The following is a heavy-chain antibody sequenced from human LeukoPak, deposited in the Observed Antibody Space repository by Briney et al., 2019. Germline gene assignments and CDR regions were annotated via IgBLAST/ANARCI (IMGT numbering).Heavy chain of an antibody. CDR2: IYYSGST. V-gene: IGHV4-39*07. D-gene: IGHD6-19*01. CDR3: ARVIYPSSGWLIDY. CDR1: GGSISSSSYY. J-gene: IGHJ4*02. Sequence: SETLSLTCTVSGGSISSSSYYWGWIRQPPGKGLEWIGSIYYSGSTYYNPSLKSRVTISVDTSKNQFFLKLSSVTAADTAVYYCARVIYPSSGWLIDYWGQGTLVTVSS.